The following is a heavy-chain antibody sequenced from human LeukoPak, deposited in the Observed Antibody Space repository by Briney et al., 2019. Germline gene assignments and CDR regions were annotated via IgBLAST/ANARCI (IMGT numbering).Heavy chain of an antibody. V-gene: IGHV1-69*04. Sequence: ASVKVSCKASGGTFSSYAISWVRQAPGQGLEWMGRIIPILGIVNYAQKFQGRVTITADKSTSTAYMELRSLRSDDTAVYYCARLSLVGAHDYWGQGTLVTVSS. D-gene: IGHD1-26*01. CDR1: GGTFSSYA. J-gene: IGHJ4*02. CDR2: IIPILGIV. CDR3: ARLSLVGAHDY.